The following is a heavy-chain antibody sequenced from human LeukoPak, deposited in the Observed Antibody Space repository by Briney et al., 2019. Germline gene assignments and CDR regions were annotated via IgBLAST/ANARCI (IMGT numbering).Heavy chain of an antibody. D-gene: IGHD6-25*01. Sequence: TGGSLRLSCAASGFTFSSYSMSWVRQAPGKGLEWVSSISSSSSYIYYADSVKGRFTISRDNAKNSLYLQMNSLRAEDTAVYYCATTGRLFNYGMDVWGQGTTVTVSS. CDR3: ATTGRLFNYGMDV. CDR1: GFTFSSYS. CDR2: ISSSSSYI. J-gene: IGHJ6*02. V-gene: IGHV3-21*01.